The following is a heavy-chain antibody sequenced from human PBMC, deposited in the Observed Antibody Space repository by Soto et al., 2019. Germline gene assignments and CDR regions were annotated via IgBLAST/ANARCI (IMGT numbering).Heavy chain of an antibody. CDR1: GGTFTDYT. CDR2: SIPFLDLA. V-gene: IGHV1-69*02. J-gene: IGHJ3*02. Sequence: QVQLVQSGAEVKKPGSSVKVSCKGSGGTFTDYTFSWVRQAPGQGLEWMGRSIPFLDLANYAQEFQDRVTSNADKATRTVYMELRSLTSEDTAIYYCASGLRDAAFDIWGQGTWVTVSS. CDR3: ASGLRDAAFDI.